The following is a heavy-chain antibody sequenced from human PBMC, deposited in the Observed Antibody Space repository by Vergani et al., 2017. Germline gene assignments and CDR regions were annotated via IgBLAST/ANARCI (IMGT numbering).Heavy chain of an antibody. J-gene: IGHJ4*02. CDR3: AKDLVGSGEYYKPQRDS. CDR1: GFKFSDST. V-gene: IGHV3-43*01. CDR2: VKSDGETT. D-gene: IGHD2/OR15-2a*01. Sequence: EVRLVQSGGVVVQPGGSLRLSCAASGFKFSDSTMHWVRQVPGKGLEWVSLVKSDGETTLYADSVRGRFTISRDNSKNSLHLHMESLRPEDAAFYYCAKDLVGSGEYYKPQRDSWGQGTRVTVAS.